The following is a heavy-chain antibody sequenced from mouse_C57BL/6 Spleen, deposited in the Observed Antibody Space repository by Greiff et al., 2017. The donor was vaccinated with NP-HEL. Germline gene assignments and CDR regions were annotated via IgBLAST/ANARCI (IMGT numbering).Heavy chain of an antibody. J-gene: IGHJ1*03. D-gene: IGHD1-1*01. V-gene: IGHV1-39*01. CDR3: ARSDYYGSDWYFDV. Sequence: VQLQQSGPELVKPGASVKISCKASGYSFTDYNLNWVKQSNGKSLEWIGVINPNYGTTSYNQKFKGKATLTVDQSSSTAYMQLNSLTSEDSAVYYCARSDYYGSDWYFDVWGTGTTVTVSS. CDR2: INPNYGTT. CDR1: GYSFTDYN.